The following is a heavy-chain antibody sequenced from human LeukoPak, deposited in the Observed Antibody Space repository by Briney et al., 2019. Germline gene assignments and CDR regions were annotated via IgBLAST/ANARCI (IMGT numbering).Heavy chain of an antibody. Sequence: SETLSLTCAVDGGSFSGYYWSWIRQPPGKGLEWIGEINHSGSTNYNPSLKSRVTISVDTSKNQFSLKLSSVTAADTAVYYCARDVASGYDLNWYFDLWGRGTLVTVSS. D-gene: IGHD5-12*01. J-gene: IGHJ2*01. CDR2: INHSGST. V-gene: IGHV4-34*01. CDR3: ARDVASGYDLNWYFDL. CDR1: GGSFSGYY.